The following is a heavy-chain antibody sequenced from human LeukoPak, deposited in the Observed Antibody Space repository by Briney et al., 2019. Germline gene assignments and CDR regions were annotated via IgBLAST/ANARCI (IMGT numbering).Heavy chain of an antibody. CDR2: IRAYNGNT. CDR1: GYTFTSYG. J-gene: IGHJ5*02. Sequence: GASVKVSCKASGYTFTSYGISWVRQAPGQGLEWMGWIRAYNGNTNYAQKLQGRVTMTTDTSTSTAYMELRSLRSDDTAVYYCARVQITMVRGVPSWFDPWGQGTLVTVSS. D-gene: IGHD3-10*01. V-gene: IGHV1-18*01. CDR3: ARVQITMVRGVPSWFDP.